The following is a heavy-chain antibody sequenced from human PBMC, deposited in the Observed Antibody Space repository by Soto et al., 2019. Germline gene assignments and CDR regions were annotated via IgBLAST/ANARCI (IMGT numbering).Heavy chain of an antibody. CDR3: ARLAGYCISTSCYDWYFDL. Sequence: QVQLVQSGAEVKKPGASVKVSCKASGYTFTSYDINWVRQATGQGLEWMGWMNPNSGNTGYAQKFQGRVTMTRNTSISTAYMEVSSLRSEDTAVYYCARLAGYCISTSCYDWYFDLWGRGTLVTVSS. V-gene: IGHV1-8*01. D-gene: IGHD2-2*01. CDR2: MNPNSGNT. J-gene: IGHJ2*01. CDR1: GYTFTSYD.